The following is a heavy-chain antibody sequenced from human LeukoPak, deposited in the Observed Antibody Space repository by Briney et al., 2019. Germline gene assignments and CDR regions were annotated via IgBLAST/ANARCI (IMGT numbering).Heavy chain of an antibody. CDR2: ISYDGSNK. D-gene: IGHD4-17*01. V-gene: IGHV3-30*18. CDR1: GFTFSSYG. CDR3: AKDNRRYGDPILGNYYGMDV. Sequence: GGSLRLSCAASGFTFSSYGMHWVRQAPGKGLEWVAVISYDGSNKYYADSVKGRFTISRDNSKNTLYLQMNSLRAEDTAVYYCAKDNRRYGDPILGNYYGMDVWGQGTTVTVSS. J-gene: IGHJ6*02.